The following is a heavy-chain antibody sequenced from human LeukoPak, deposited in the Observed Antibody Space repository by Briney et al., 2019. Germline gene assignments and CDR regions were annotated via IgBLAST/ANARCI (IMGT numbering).Heavy chain of an antibody. CDR2: ISSSSSYI. Sequence: PGGSLRLSCAASGFTFSSYSMNWVCQAPGKGLEWVSSISSSSSYIYYADSVKGRFTISRDNAKNSLYLQMNSLRAEDTAVYYCARNLVPSEQLVHLIDYWGQGTLVTVSS. D-gene: IGHD6-6*01. CDR1: GFTFSSYS. CDR3: ARNLVPSEQLVHLIDY. J-gene: IGHJ4*02. V-gene: IGHV3-21*01.